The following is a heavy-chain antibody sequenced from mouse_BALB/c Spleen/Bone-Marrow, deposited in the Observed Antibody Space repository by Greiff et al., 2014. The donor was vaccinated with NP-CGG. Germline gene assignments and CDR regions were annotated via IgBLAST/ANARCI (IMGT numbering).Heavy chain of an antibody. CDR1: GFSLTSYG. CDR3: ARHYGSSLYAMDY. Sequence: QVQLQQSGPGLVAPSQSLSITCTISGFSLTSYGVHWVRQPPGKGLEWLVVIWSDGSTTYNSALKSRLSISKDNSKSQVFLKMNSLQTEDTAMYYWARHYGSSLYAMDYLGQGTSVTVSS. D-gene: IGHD1-1*01. J-gene: IGHJ4*01. V-gene: IGHV2-6-1*01. CDR2: IWSDGST.